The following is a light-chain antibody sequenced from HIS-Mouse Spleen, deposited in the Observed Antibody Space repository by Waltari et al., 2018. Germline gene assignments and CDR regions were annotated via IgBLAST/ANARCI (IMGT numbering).Light chain of an antibody. Sequence: QSALTQPRSVSGSPGQSVTISCTGTSSDVGGYNYVYWYQQHPGKAPKLMIYDVSKRPSGVPDRFSGSKSGNTASLTISRLQAEDEADYYCCSYAGSYTKVFGGGTKLTVL. CDR3: CSYAGSYTKV. CDR1: SSDVGGYNY. V-gene: IGLV2-11*01. J-gene: IGLJ3*02. CDR2: DVS.